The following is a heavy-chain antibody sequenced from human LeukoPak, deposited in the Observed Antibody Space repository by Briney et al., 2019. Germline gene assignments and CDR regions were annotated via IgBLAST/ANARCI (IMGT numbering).Heavy chain of an antibody. J-gene: IGHJ4*02. V-gene: IGHV1-69*13. CDR3: ARARTLVTVYFDY. CDR2: IIPIFGTA. D-gene: IGHD6-13*01. CDR1: GYTFTSYY. Sequence: GASVKVSCKASGYTFTSYYMHWVRQAPGQGLEWMGGIIPIFGTANYAQKFQGRVTITADESTSTAYMELSSLRSEDTAVYYCARARTLVTVYFDYWGQGTLVTVSS.